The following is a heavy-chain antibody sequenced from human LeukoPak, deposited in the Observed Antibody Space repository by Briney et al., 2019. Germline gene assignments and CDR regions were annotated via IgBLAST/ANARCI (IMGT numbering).Heavy chain of an antibody. CDR3: ARVLYRGYDLSWFDP. CDR1: GGSISSYY. J-gene: IGHJ5*02. V-gene: IGHV4-59*01. D-gene: IGHD5-12*01. Sequence: SETLSFNCTGSGGSISSYYWSWIRQPQGKELVGIGYTYYSGSTNYNPSLNSRVTISVDTSKNQCSLKLSSVTAADTAVYYCARVLYRGYDLSWFDPWGQGTLVTVSS. CDR2: TYYSGST.